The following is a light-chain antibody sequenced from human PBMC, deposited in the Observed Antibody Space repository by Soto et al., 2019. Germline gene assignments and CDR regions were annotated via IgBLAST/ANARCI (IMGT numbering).Light chain of an antibody. CDR1: GSDVGAYNY. CDR3: ASFTTINTWI. Sequence: QSVLTQPASVSGSPGQSITISCTGTGSDVGAYNYVSWYQQSPGKAPKLIIYEVTNRPSGVSNRFSGFKSGNTASLTVSGLQPEAEADYYCASFTTINTWIFGGGTKLTVL. V-gene: IGLV2-14*01. J-gene: IGLJ2*01. CDR2: EVT.